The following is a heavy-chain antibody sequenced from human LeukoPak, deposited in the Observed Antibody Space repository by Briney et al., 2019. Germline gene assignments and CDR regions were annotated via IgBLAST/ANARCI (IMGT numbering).Heavy chain of an antibody. CDR2: IYYSGST. CDR3: ARDTYYYDSSGPRGH. J-gene: IGHJ4*02. CDR1: GGSISSYY. D-gene: IGHD3-22*01. Sequence: SETLSLTCTVSGGSISSYYWSWIRQPAGKGLEWIGYIYYSGSTYYNPSLKSRVTISVDTSKNQFSLKLSSVTAADTAVYYCARDTYYYDSSGPRGHWGQGTLVTVSS. V-gene: IGHV4-59*06.